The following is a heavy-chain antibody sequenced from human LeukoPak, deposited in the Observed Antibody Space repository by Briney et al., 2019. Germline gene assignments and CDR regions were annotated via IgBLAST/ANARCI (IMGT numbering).Heavy chain of an antibody. CDR1: GFTFSSYW. D-gene: IGHD4/OR15-4a*01. J-gene: IGHJ5*02. Sequence: SGGSLRLSCAASGFTFSSYWMSWVRQAPGKGLEWVANIKQDGSEKYYADPVKGRFTVSRDNAKKSLYLQMNSLRAEDTAVYYCARYGGASWFDTWGQGTLVTVSS. CDR2: IKQDGSEK. CDR3: ARYGGASWFDT. V-gene: IGHV3-7*01.